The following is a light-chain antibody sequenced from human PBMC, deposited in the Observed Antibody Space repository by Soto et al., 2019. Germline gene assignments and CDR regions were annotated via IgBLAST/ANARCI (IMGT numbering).Light chain of an antibody. V-gene: IGKV3-15*01. CDR3: QQYNNWPLWT. CDR2: GAS. Sequence: EIVITKSPATLSVSPGERATLSCRASQSVSSNLAWYQQRPGQAPRLLIYGASTRATGIPARFSGSGSGTEFSLTISSLQSEDFAVYYCQQYNNWPLWTFGQGTKVEIK. J-gene: IGKJ1*01. CDR1: QSVSSN.